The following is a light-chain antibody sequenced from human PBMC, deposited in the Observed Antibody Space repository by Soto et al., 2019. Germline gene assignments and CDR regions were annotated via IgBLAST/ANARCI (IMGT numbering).Light chain of an antibody. V-gene: IGKV3-15*01. CDR1: QSISSN. Sequence: EIVMTQSPATLSVSPGERATLSCRASQSISSNLVWYQQKPGQPPRLLIYGASTRATGIPARFSGSGSGTEFTLTISSLQSEDFALYYCQQYNSWPLYTFGQGTKLEIK. CDR2: GAS. CDR3: QQYNSWPLYT. J-gene: IGKJ2*01.